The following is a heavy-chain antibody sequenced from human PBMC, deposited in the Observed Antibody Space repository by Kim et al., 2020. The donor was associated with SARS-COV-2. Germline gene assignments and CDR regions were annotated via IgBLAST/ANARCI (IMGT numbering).Heavy chain of an antibody. V-gene: IGHV3-53*01. CDR1: EFSVSSNF. D-gene: IGHD3-3*01. J-gene: IGHJ2*01. CDR2: IYSGGST. CDR3: ARGLYDDFWSGYQTQYNW. Sequence: GGSLRLSCAASEFSVSSNFMSWVRQAPGKGLEWVSVIYSGGSTYYADSVKGRFTISRDKSKNTLHLQMNSLRAEDTAVYYFARGLYDDFWSGYQTQYNW.